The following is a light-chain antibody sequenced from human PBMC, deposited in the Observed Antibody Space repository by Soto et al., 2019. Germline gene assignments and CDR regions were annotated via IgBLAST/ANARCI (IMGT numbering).Light chain of an antibody. CDR2: SHD. CDR1: SSNIGNNP. CDR3: AALDHTPNGPV. J-gene: IGLJ3*02. V-gene: IGLV1-44*01. Sequence: QSVLTQPPSASGTTGQTITISCSGSSSNIGNNPVNWYQQVPGTAPKLLIHSHDQRPSGVPARFSASKSGTSAYLAISGLQSEDEACYYCAALDHTPNGPVVGGGTNLTVL.